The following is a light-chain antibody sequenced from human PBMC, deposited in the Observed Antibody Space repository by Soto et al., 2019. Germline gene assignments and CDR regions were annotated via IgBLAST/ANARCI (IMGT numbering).Light chain of an antibody. V-gene: IGKV4-1*01. CDR2: WAS. J-gene: IGKJ4*01. Sequence: DIVMTQSPDSLAVSLGERATINCKSSQSVLYSSNNKNYLAWYQQKPGQPPKLLIYWASTRESGVPDRFSGSGSGTDFTLTISSLQAEDVAVYYCQQYTGSPLTFGGGTKVEI. CDR1: QSVLYSSNNKNY. CDR3: QQYTGSPLT.